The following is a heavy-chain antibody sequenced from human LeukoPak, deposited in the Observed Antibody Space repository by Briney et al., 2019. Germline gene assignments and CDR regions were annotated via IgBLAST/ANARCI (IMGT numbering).Heavy chain of an antibody. V-gene: IGHV3-30*04. CDR1: GFTFSSYA. Sequence: GRSLRLSCVASGFTFSSYAMHWVRQAPGKGLEWVAVISYDGSNKYYADSVKGRFTIYRDNSKNTLYLQMNSLRAEDTAVYYCARGSQQLVDSADYWGQGTLVTVSS. CDR2: ISYDGSNK. J-gene: IGHJ4*02. D-gene: IGHD6-13*01. CDR3: ARGSQQLVDSADY.